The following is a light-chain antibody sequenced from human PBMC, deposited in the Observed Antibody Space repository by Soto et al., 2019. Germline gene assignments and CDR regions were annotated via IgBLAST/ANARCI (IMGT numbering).Light chain of an antibody. CDR1: RSDVGGYNL. CDR2: DGN. CDR3: CSYAGSSTLV. J-gene: IGLJ1*01. V-gene: IGLV2-23*01. Sequence: QSALTQPASVSGSPGQSITISCTGTRSDVGGYNLVSWYQQQPDKAPKLMIFDGNFRPSGVSNRYSGSKFGNTASLTISGLQAEDEGDYYCCSYAGSSTLVFGTGTKVTVL.